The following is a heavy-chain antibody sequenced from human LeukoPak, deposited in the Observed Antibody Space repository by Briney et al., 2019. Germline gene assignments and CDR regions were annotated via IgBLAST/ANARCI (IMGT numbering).Heavy chain of an antibody. CDR3: AKRGDFWSGYYTDYYYYMDV. CDR1: GYTFTSYD. Sequence: ASVKVSCKASGYTFTSYDINWVRQATGQGLEWMGWMNPNSGNTGYAQKFQGRVTMTRDTSISTPYMELSSLRSEDTAVYYCAKRGDFWSGYYTDYYYYMDVWGKGTTVTVSS. D-gene: IGHD3-3*01. J-gene: IGHJ6*03. CDR2: MNPNSGNT. V-gene: IGHV1-8*02.